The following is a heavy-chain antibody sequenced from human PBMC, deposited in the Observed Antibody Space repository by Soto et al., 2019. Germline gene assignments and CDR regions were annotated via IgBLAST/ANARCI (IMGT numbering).Heavy chain of an antibody. Sequence: EVQLVESGGGLVKPGGSLRLSCAASGFTFSSYTMNWVRQAPGKGLEWVSSISGSSTYIYYADSMKGRFTISRDTAKNSLYLQMNSLRAEDTAVYYCARDFYGDYAIDYWCQGTLVTVSS. D-gene: IGHD4-17*01. J-gene: IGHJ4*02. CDR1: GFTFSSYT. CDR3: ARDFYGDYAIDY. V-gene: IGHV3-21*01. CDR2: ISGSSTYI.